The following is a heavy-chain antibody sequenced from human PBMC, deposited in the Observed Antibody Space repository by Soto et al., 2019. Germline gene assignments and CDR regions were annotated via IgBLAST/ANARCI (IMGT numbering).Heavy chain of an antibody. V-gene: IGHV3-30*18. CDR1: GFTFSSYG. J-gene: IGHJ3*02. Sequence: GGSLRLSCAASGFTFSSYGMHWVRQAPGKGLEWMAVISYDGSNKYYADSVKGRFTISRDNSKNTLYLQMNSLRAEDTAVYYCAKGQWLPHYAFDIWGQGTMVTVSS. CDR3: AKGQWLPHYAFDI. CDR2: ISYDGSNK. D-gene: IGHD6-19*01.